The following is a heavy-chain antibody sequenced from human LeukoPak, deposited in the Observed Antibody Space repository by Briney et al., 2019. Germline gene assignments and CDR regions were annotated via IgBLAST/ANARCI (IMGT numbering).Heavy chain of an antibody. CDR1: GYTFTTYG. D-gene: IGHD6-6*01. V-gene: IGHV1-18*01. CDR2: ISAYNGNT. Sequence: ASVKVSCKASGYTFTTYGINWVRQAPGQGLEWMGWISAYNGNTNYAQNLQGRVTLTTDTSASTAYMELRSLRSDDTAVYYCARDLIAARLGWFDPWGQGTLVIVSS. CDR3: ARDLIAARLGWFDP. J-gene: IGHJ5*02.